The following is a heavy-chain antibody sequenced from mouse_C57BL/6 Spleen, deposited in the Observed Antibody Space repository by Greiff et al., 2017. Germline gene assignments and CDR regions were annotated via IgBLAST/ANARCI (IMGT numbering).Heavy chain of an antibody. D-gene: IGHD1-1*01. CDR1: GFTFSSYA. CDR3: TRNYGSSGAMDY. V-gene: IGHV5-9-1*02. CDR2: ISSGGDYI. J-gene: IGHJ4*01. Sequence: EVMLVESGEGLVKPGGSLKLSCAASGFTFSSYAMSWVRQTPEKRLEWVAYISSGGDYIYYADTVKGRFTISRDNARNTLYLQMSSLKSEDTAMYYCTRNYGSSGAMDYWGQGTSVTVSS.